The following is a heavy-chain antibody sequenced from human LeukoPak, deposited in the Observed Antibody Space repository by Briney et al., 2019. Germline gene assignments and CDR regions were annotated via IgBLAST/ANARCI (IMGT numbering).Heavy chain of an antibody. CDR2: ISGNGHQT. D-gene: IGHD3-22*01. Sequence: VGSRRLSCSASGFTFSRFAMTWVRQLPGRGLEWVSSISGNGHQTYYADSVKGRFSVSRDNSKNILYLQMDSLRADDSALYYCAKDANYYDSSGYLIPFDYWGQGTLVTVSS. CDR3: AKDANYYDSSGYLIPFDY. J-gene: IGHJ4*02. V-gene: IGHV3-23*01. CDR1: GFTFSRFA.